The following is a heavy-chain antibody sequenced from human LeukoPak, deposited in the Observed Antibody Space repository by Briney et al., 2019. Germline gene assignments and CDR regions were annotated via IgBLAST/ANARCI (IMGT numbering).Heavy chain of an antibody. CDR2: IWYDGSYK. V-gene: IGHV3-33*06. J-gene: IGHJ4*02. CDR1: GFTFSSYG. Sequence: GRSLRLSCAASGFTFSSYGMHWVRQAPGKGLEWVAVIWYDGSYKYYADSVKGRFTISRENSNNTLYLQMNSLRAEDTAVYYCAKRGCDTNGCPYYFDYWGQGTLVTVSS. D-gene: IGHD2-8*01. CDR3: AKRGCDTNGCPYYFDY.